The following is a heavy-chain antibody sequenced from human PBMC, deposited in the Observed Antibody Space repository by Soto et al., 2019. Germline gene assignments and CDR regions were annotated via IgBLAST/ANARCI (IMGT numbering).Heavy chain of an antibody. CDR2: IEQDGSDK. CDR1: GFSFSNYW. Sequence: PGGSLRLSCPASGFSFSNYWMAWVRQAPGKGLEWVANIEQDGSDKFYVDSLRGRFTISRDNAKNSLYLQMNSLRAEDSAVYYCARALGHSSSWYGDSWGQGTPVTVSS. V-gene: IGHV3-7*01. J-gene: IGHJ4*02. D-gene: IGHD6-13*01. CDR3: ARALGHSSSWYGDS.